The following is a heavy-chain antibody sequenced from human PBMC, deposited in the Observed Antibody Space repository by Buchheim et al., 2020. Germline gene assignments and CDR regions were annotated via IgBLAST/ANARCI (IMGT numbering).Heavy chain of an antibody. J-gene: IGHJ4*02. Sequence: QVQLVESGGGVVQPGRSLRLSCAASGFTFSSYGMHWVRQAPGKGLEWVAVISYDGSNKYYADSVKGRFTISRDNSKNTLYLQMKSLRAEDTAVYYCAKVAGIYCSSTSCWGAFDYWGQGTL. CDR1: GFTFSSYG. CDR3: AKVAGIYCSSTSCWGAFDY. CDR2: ISYDGSNK. V-gene: IGHV3-30*18. D-gene: IGHD2-2*01.